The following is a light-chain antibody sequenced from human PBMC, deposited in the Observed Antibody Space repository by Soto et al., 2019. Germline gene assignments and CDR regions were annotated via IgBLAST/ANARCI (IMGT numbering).Light chain of an antibody. V-gene: IGLV1-40*01. CDR3: ESDDSSPRGSV. CDR1: SSNIGAGYD. CDR2: GDT. J-gene: IGLJ3*02. Sequence: QPVLPQPPSVSGAPGQRVAISCTGSSSNIGAGYDVPWYQQLPGTAPKLLIYGDTNRPSGVPDRFSGSTSGTTASLGTTGLQAEDESDYYSESDDSSPRGSVVGGGTKHAVL.